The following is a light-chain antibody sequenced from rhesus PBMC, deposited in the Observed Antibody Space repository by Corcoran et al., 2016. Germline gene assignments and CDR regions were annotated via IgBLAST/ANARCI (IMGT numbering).Light chain of an antibody. V-gene: IGKV1-94*01. CDR2: VAS. J-gene: IGKJ2*01. CDR3: LQDYTTPYS. Sequence: DIQMTQSPSSLSASVGDRVTATCRASQGIDKDLSWYQQKPGKAPTLLIPVASSLQTGVSSRFSGDGSGTDFTLTISSLQPEDVATYCCLQDYTTPYSFSQGTKVEIK. CDR1: QGIDKD.